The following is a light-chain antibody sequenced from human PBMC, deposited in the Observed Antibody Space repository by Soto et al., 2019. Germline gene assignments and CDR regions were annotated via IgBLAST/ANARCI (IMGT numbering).Light chain of an antibody. J-gene: IGKJ2*01. Sequence: EIVMTQSPATLSLSLGERATLSCRASQSISSNLAWYQQKPGQAPRLLIYGASTRATGIPDRFSGSGSGTDFTLTISSLQSEDFAVYFCQQYNNWRSHTFGQGTKVEIK. CDR2: GAS. CDR1: QSISSN. V-gene: IGKV3-15*01. CDR3: QQYNNWRSHT.